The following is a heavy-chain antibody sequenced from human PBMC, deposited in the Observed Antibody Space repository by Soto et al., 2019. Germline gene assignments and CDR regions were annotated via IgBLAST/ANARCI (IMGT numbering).Heavy chain of an antibody. CDR1: GGSFSGYY. CDR2: INHSGST. V-gene: IGHV4-34*01. J-gene: IGHJ4*02. CDR3: VEDSGYDDY. D-gene: IGHD5-12*01. Sequence: SETLSLTCAVYGGSFSGYYWSWIRQPPGKGLEWIGEINHSGSTNYNPSLKSRVTISVDTSKNQFSLKLSSVTAADTAVYYCVEDSGYDDYWGQGTLVTVSS.